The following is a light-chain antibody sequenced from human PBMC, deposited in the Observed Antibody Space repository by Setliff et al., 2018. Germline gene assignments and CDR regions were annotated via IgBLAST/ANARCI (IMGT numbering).Light chain of an antibody. CDR3: SSYAGNYHYV. Sequence: QSALTQPRSVSGSPGQSVTISCTGTSSDVGGYNFVSWYQQHPGKAPQLIIFGVSRRPSGVPDRFSGSKSDNTASLTVSGLQADDEADYYCSSYAGNYHYVFGTGTKVTVL. CDR1: SSDVGGYNF. CDR2: GVS. J-gene: IGLJ1*01. V-gene: IGLV2-11*01.